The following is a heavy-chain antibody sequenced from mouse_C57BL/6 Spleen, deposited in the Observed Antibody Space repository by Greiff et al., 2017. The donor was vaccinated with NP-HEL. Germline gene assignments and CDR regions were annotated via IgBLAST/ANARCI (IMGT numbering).Heavy chain of an antibody. D-gene: IGHD1-1*01. Sequence: QVQLQQPGAELVMPGASVKLSCKASGYTFTSYWMHWVKQRPGQGLEWIGEIDPSDSYTNYNQKFKGKSTLTVDKSSSTAYMQLSSLTSEDSAVYYCARSGALLRNFDYWGQGTTLTVSS. CDR2: IDPSDSYT. V-gene: IGHV1-69*01. CDR1: GYTFTSYW. CDR3: ARSGALLRNFDY. J-gene: IGHJ2*01.